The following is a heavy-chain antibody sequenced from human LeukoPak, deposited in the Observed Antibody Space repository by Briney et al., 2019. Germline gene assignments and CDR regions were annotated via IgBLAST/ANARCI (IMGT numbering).Heavy chain of an antibody. V-gene: IGHV3-15*01. J-gene: IGHJ4*02. CDR3: AAGFGQSDFDF. CDR2: IKSKTDGGTT. Sequence: GGSLGLSCAASGFTFSNAWMSWVRQAPGKGLEWVGRIKSKTDGGTTDYAAPVKGRFTISRDNSKNTLYLQMNSLKTEDTAVYYCAAGFGQSDFDFWGQGTLVTVSS. D-gene: IGHD3-16*01. CDR1: GFTFSNAW.